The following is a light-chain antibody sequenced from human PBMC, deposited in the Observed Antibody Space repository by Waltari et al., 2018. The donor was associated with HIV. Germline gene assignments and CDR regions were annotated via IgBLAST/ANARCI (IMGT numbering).Light chain of an antibody. CDR2: GSS. J-gene: IGLJ2*01. CDR3: QSYDSSLSDVV. Sequence: QSVLTQPPSVSGAPGPRVTISCPGNSSNTGAGYDVPWYQQLPGTAPKLLIYGSSNRPSGVPDRFSGSKSGTSASLAITGLQAEDEADYYCQSYDSSLSDVVFGGGTKLTVL. V-gene: IGLV1-40*01. CDR1: SSNTGAGYD.